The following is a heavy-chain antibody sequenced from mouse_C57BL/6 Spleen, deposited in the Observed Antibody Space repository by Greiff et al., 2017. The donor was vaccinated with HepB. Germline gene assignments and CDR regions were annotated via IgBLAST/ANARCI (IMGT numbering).Heavy chain of an antibody. Sequence: QVQLKQPGAELVKPGASVKLSCKASGYTFTSYWMHWVKQRPGRGLEWIGRIDPNSGGTKYNEKFKSKATLTVDKPSSTAYMQLSSLTSEDSAVYYCARYEGYYGSSQDWYFDVWGTGTTVTVSS. CDR2: IDPNSGGT. CDR1: GYTFTSYW. D-gene: IGHD1-1*01. CDR3: ARYEGYYGSSQDWYFDV. J-gene: IGHJ1*03. V-gene: IGHV1-72*01.